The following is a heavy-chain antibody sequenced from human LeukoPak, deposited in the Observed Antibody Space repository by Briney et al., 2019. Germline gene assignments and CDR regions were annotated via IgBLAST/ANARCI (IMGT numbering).Heavy chain of an antibody. CDR3: ARDQLWLYGRTSYYYYFYMDV. J-gene: IGHJ6*03. D-gene: IGHD3-10*01. Sequence: GGSLRLSCAASGFSFSRYWMSWVRQAPVRGLEWVANIKPDGSEIYYVDSVKGRFTISRDNAKNLLYLQVNSLRAEDTAVYYCARDQLWLYGRTSYYYYFYMDVWGTGTTVAVSS. CDR1: GFSFSRYW. V-gene: IGHV3-7*01. CDR2: IKPDGSEI.